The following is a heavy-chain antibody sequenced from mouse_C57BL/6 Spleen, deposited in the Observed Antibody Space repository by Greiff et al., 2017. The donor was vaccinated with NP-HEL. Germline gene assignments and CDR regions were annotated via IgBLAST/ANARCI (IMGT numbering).Heavy chain of an antibody. J-gene: IGHJ1*03. CDR2: IFPGSGST. CDR1: GYTFTDYY. CDR3: ARGGYGSSYGYFDV. Sequence: VQVVESGPELVKPGASVKISCKASGYTFTDYYINWVKQRPGQGLEWIGWIFPGSGSTYYNEKFKGKATLTVDKSSSTAYMLLSSLTSEDSAVYFCARGGYGSSYGYFDVWGTGTTVTVSS. V-gene: IGHV1-75*01. D-gene: IGHD1-1*01.